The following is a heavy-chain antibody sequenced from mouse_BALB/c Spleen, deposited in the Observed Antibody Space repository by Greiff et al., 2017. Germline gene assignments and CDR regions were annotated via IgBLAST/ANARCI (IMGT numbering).Heavy chain of an antibody. V-gene: IGHV5-4*02. D-gene: IGHD2-1*01. J-gene: IGHJ4*01. Sequence: EVQLVESGGGLVKPGGSLKLSCAASGFTFSDYYMYWVRQTPEKRLECVATISDGGSYTYYPDSVKGRFTISRDNAKNNLYLQMSSLKSEDTAMYYCARGDGNYPMDYWGQGTSVTVSS. CDR1: GFTFSDYY. CDR2: ISDGGSYT. CDR3: ARGDGNYPMDY.